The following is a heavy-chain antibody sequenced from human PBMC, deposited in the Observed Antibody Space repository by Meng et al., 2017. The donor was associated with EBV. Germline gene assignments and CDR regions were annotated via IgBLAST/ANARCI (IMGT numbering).Heavy chain of an antibody. D-gene: IGHD6-13*01. J-gene: IGHJ4*02. V-gene: IGHV1-69*06. Sequence: QVQLVQSVGEVKKPGSSVKVACKDSRGTFSSYAISWVRQAPGQGREWMGGIIPIFGTANYAQKFQGRVTITADKSTSKAYMELSSLRPEDTAVYYCARAEIAAAGRLDYWGQGTLVTVSS. CDR3: ARAEIAAAGRLDY. CDR2: IIPIFGTA. CDR1: RGTFSSYA.